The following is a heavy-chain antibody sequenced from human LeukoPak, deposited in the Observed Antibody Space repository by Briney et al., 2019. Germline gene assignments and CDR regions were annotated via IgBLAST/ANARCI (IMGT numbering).Heavy chain of an antibody. V-gene: IGHV3-23*01. J-gene: IGHJ4*02. CDR1: GFTFSSYA. CDR3: AKDGPREQLVPSY. Sequence: GGSLRLSCAASGFTFSSYAMSWVRQAPGKGLEWVSAISGSGGNTYYADSVRGRFTLSRDNSKNTLYLQMNSLRAEDTPVYYCAKDGPREQLVPSYWGQGTLVTVSS. CDR2: ISGSGGNT. D-gene: IGHD6-6*01.